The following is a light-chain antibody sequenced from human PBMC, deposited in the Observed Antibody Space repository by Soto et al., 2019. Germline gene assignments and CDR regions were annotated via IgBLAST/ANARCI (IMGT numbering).Light chain of an antibody. J-gene: IGLJ1*01. CDR1: SSDVGGYNY. CDR2: EVS. CDR3: SSYTSSSPLV. V-gene: IGLV2-8*01. Sequence: QSALTQPPSASGSPGQSVTISCTGTSSDVGGYNYVSWYQQHPGRAPKFMIYEVSKRPSGVPDRFSGSKSGNTASLTVSGLQAEDEADYYCSSYTSSSPLVFGTGTKVTVL.